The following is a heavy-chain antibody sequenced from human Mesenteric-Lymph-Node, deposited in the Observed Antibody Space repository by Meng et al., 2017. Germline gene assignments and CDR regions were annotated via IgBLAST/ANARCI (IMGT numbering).Heavy chain of an antibody. CDR3: ARDHPVGYRLLWFGDPPPYWYFDL. CDR2: IKQDGTEK. J-gene: IGHJ2*01. Sequence: GESLKISCAASGFTFNNYWMTWVRQAPGKGLECMAYIKQDGTEKYYVDSVKGRFTISRDNAKNSLYLQMDGLRAEDTAVYYCARDHPVGYRLLWFGDPPPYWYFDLWGRGTLVTVSS. D-gene: IGHD3-10*01. CDR1: GFTFNNYW. V-gene: IGHV3-7*01.